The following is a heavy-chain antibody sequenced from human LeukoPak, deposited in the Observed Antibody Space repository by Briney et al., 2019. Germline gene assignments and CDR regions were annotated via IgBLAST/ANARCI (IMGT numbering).Heavy chain of an antibody. CDR1: GGSFSGYY. V-gene: IGHV4-34*01. CDR3: ARGVTTRYYYYYMDV. Sequence: SETLSLTYAVYGGSFSGYYWSWIRQPPGKGLEWIGVINHSGSTNYNPSLKSRVTISVDTSKNQFSLKLSSVTAADTAVYYCARGVTTRYYYYYMDVWGKGTTVTVSS. D-gene: IGHD2-21*02. CDR2: INHSGST. J-gene: IGHJ6*03.